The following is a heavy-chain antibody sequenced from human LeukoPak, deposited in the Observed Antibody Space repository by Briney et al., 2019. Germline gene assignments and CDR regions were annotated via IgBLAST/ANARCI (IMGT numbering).Heavy chain of an antibody. Sequence: PGGSLRLSCAASGFTFSGYGMHWVRQAPGKGLEWVSSISSSSSYIYYADSVKGRFTISRDNAKNSLYLQMNSLRAEDTAVYYCAREEYSGSYYFDYWGQGTLVTVSS. CDR1: GFTFSGYG. J-gene: IGHJ4*02. CDR3: AREEYSGSYYFDY. CDR2: ISSSSSYI. D-gene: IGHD1-26*01. V-gene: IGHV3-21*01.